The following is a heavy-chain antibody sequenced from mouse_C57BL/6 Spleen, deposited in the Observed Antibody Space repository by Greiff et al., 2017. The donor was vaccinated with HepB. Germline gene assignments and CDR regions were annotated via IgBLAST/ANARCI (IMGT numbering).Heavy chain of an antibody. CDR3: ATNYYGSSYVDAMDY. CDR1: GFSLTSYG. J-gene: IGHJ4*01. D-gene: IGHD1-1*01. Sequence: VMLVESGPGLVQPSQSLSITCTVSGFSLTSYGVHWVRQSPGKGLEWLGVIWSGGSTDYNAAFISRLSISKDNSKSQVFFKMNSLQADDTAIYYCATNYYGSSYVDAMDYWGQGTSVTVSS. V-gene: IGHV2-2*01. CDR2: IWSGGST.